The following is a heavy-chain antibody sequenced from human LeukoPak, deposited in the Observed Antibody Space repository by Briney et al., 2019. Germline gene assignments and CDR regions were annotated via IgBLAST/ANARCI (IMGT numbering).Heavy chain of an antibody. J-gene: IGHJ4*02. CDR3: ARDRGGDSSGYYDY. V-gene: IGHV4-39*07. D-gene: IGHD3-22*01. CDR1: GGSISSIDYH. CDR2: ISYSGST. Sequence: SETLSLTCTVSGGSISSIDYHWVWIRQPPGKGLEWIGSISYSGSTHCNPSLRSRVTMSVDTSKNQFSLKLSSVTAADTAVYYCARDRGGDSSGYYDYWGQGTLVTVSS.